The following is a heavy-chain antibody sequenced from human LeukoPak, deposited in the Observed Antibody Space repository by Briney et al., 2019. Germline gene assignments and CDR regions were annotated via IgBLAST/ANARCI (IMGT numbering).Heavy chain of an antibody. CDR1: GFTFSSYW. V-gene: IGHV3-7*04. D-gene: IGHD3-22*01. J-gene: IGHJ4*02. Sequence: PGGSLRLSCAASGFTFSSYWMSWVRQAPGKGLEWVAKIKQDGSHQSYVDSVKGRFTISRDNAKTSLYLQMNSLRAEDTAVYYCVRAPSVDSGYQYYFDYWGQGTLVTVSS. CDR3: VRAPSVDSGYQYYFDY. CDR2: IKQDGSHQ.